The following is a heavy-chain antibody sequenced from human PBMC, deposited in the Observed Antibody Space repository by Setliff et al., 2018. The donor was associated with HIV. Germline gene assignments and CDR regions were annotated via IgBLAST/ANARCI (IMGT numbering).Heavy chain of an antibody. J-gene: IGHJ6*02. Sequence: SETLSLTCTVPGGSINDQYFSWIRQPPGKGLEWIGSVDYSESTKYNPSLKSRTTMSLDTSRNQVSLKLSSVSAADTAVYYCARDQGLELRGDYYYYGMDVWGQGTTVTVSS. CDR3: ARDQGLELRGDYYYYGMDV. CDR1: GGSINDQY. CDR2: VDYSEST. V-gene: IGHV4-59*11. D-gene: IGHD1-7*01.